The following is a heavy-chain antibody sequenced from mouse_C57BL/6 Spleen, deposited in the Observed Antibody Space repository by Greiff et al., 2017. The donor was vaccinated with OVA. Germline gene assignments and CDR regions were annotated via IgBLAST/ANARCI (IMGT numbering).Heavy chain of an antibody. Sequence: QVQLQQPGAELVKPGASVKLSCKASGYTFTSYWMHWVKQRPGQGLEWIGMIHPNSGSTNYNEKFKSKATLTVDKSSSTAYMQLSSLTSEDSAVYYCASPYGSSYWFAYWGQGTLVTVSA. CDR2: IHPNSGST. D-gene: IGHD1-1*01. CDR1: GYTFTSYW. CDR3: ASPYGSSYWFAY. V-gene: IGHV1-64*01. J-gene: IGHJ3*01.